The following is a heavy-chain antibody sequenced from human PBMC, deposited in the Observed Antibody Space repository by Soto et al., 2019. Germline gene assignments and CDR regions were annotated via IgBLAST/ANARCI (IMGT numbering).Heavy chain of an antibody. Sequence: SVKVSCKASGCTFSSYAISWVRQAPGQGLEWMGGIIPIFGTANYAQKFQGRVTITADESTSTAYMELSSLRSEDTAVYYCARDGTGTTSYYYYGMDVWGQGTTVTVS. CDR1: GCTFSSYA. D-gene: IGHD1-7*01. CDR3: ARDGTGTTSYYYYGMDV. V-gene: IGHV1-69*13. CDR2: IIPIFGTA. J-gene: IGHJ6*02.